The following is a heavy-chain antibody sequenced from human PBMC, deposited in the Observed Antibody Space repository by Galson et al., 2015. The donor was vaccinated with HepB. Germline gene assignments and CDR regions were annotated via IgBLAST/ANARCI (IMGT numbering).Heavy chain of an antibody. D-gene: IGHD6-13*01. CDR3: ARDQDIAAAGKFLDAFDI. CDR2: ISSSSSTI. CDR1: GFTFSSYS. J-gene: IGHJ3*02. V-gene: IGHV3-48*01. Sequence: SLRLSCAASGFTFSSYSMNWVRQAPGKGLEWVSYISSSSSTIYYADSVKGRFTISRDNAKNSLYLQMNSLRAEDTAVYYCARDQDIAAAGKFLDAFDIWGQGTMVTVSS.